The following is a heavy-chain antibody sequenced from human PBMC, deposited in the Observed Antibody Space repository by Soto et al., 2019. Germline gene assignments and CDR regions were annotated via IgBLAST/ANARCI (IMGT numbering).Heavy chain of an antibody. CDR1: VGSFSGYY. CDR3: ATERITMVRGVMRPSAYFDY. Sequence: SETLSLTCAVYVGSFSGYYWSWIRQPPGKGLEWIGEINHSGSTNYNPSLKSRVTISVDTSKNQFSLKLSSVTAADTAVYYCATERITMVRGVMRPSAYFDYWGQGTLVTVSS. J-gene: IGHJ4*02. D-gene: IGHD3-10*01. V-gene: IGHV4-34*01. CDR2: INHSGST.